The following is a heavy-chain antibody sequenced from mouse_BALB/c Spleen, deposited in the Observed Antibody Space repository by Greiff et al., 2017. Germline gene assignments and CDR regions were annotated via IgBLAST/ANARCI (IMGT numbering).Heavy chain of an antibody. CDR1: GYSITSDYA. V-gene: IGHV3-2*02. CDR3: ARKGLRGVDY. Sequence: EVQLVESGPGLVKPSQSLSLTCTVTGYSITSDYAWNWIRQFPGNKLEWMGYISYSGSTSYNPSLKSRISITRDTSKNQFFLQLNSVTTEDTATYYCARKGLRGVDYWGQGTSVTVSS. D-gene: IGHD2-4*01. CDR2: ISYSGST. J-gene: IGHJ4*01.